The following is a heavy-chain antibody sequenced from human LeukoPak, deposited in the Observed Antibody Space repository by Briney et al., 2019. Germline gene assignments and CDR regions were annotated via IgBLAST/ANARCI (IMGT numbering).Heavy chain of an antibody. CDR3: AREMWQWRY. Sequence: GRSLRLSCTASGFTFSSYGMHWVRQAPGKGLEWVAVISYDGSTKYYADSVKGRFTISRDNAKNSLYLQTNSLRAEDTAVYYCAREMWQWRYWGQGTLVTVSS. D-gene: IGHD6-19*01. CDR2: ISYDGSTK. CDR1: GFTFSSYG. V-gene: IGHV3-30*03. J-gene: IGHJ4*02.